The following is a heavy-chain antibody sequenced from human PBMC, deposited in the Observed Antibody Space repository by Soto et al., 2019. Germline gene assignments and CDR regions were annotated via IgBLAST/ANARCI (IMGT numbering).Heavy chain of an antibody. CDR3: AREPSI. CDR1: GGSISSGGYY. CDR2: IYYRGTT. J-gene: IGHJ4*02. Sequence: QVQLQESGPGLVKPSQTLSLTCTVPGGSISSGGYYWTWIRQHPGKGLEWIGYIYYRGTTDYNPSLKSRVTISVDTSKNQFSLKLSSVSAADPAVYYCAREPSIWGQGTLVTVSS. V-gene: IGHV4-31*03.